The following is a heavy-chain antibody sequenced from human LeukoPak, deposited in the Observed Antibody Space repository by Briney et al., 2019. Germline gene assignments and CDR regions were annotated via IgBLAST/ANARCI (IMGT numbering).Heavy chain of an antibody. J-gene: IGHJ3*02. V-gene: IGHV1-69*05. CDR3: ARDSKHSSADWEPVDAFDI. CDR1: GGTFSSYA. Sequence: GSSVKVSCKASGGTFSSYAISWVRQAPGQGLEWMGGIIPIFGTANYAQKFQGRVTITTDESTSTAYMELSSLRSEDTAVYYCARDSKHSSADWEPVDAFDIWGQGTMVTVSS. D-gene: IGHD6-19*01. CDR2: IIPIFGTA.